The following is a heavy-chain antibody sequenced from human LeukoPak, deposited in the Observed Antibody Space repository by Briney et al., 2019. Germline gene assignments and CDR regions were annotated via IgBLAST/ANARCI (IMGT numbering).Heavy chain of an antibody. CDR2: INPNSGGT. CDR1: GYTFTDYY. J-gene: IGHJ4*02. Sequence: GASVKVSCKASGYTFTDYYLHWVRQAPGQGLEWMGWINPNSGGTNSAQTFQGRVTMTRDTSITTAYLDLSRLRSDDTAVYYCARIGYNHYFDYWGQGTLVTASS. V-gene: IGHV1-2*02. D-gene: IGHD5-24*01. CDR3: ARIGYNHYFDY.